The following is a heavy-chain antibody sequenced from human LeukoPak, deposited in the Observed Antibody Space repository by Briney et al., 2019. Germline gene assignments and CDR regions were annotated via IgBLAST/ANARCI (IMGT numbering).Heavy chain of an antibody. CDR2: IYYSGST. Sequence: SETLSLTCTVSGGSISSGDYYWSWIRQHPGKGLEWIGYIYYSGSTYYNPSLKSRVTISVDTSKNQFSLKLSSVTAADTAVYYCARGGTSVAGPRPPSSWGQGTLVTVSS. D-gene: IGHD6-19*01. V-gene: IGHV4-31*03. CDR1: GGSISSGDYY. J-gene: IGHJ5*02. CDR3: ARGGTSVAGPRPPSS.